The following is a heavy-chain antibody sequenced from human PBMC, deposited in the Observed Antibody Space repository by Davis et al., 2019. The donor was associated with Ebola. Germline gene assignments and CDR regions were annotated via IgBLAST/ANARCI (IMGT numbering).Heavy chain of an antibody. CDR3: AREGKDYYGMDV. J-gene: IGHJ6*02. V-gene: IGHV1-3*01. CDR2: IDGGNGNT. D-gene: IGHD3-10*01. CDR1: GYTFTHYV. Sequence: ASVKVSCKASGYTFTHYVIQWVRQAPGQRLEWLGWIDGGNGNTKYSQKFRGRVTITRDTSASTAYMELSSLTSEDTAVYYCAREGKDYYGMDVWGQGTTVTVSS.